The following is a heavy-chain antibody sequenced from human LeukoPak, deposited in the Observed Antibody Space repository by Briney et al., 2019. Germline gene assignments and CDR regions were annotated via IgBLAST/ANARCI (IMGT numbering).Heavy chain of an antibody. J-gene: IGHJ4*02. CDR1: GFIFSSYA. CDR2: ISGSGGST. D-gene: IGHD3-3*01. V-gene: IGHV3-23*01. Sequence: GGSLRLSCAASGFIFSSYAMSWVRQAPGKGLEWVTAISGSGGSTYYADSVKGRFTISRDNSKNTLYLQMNSLRAEDTAVYYCAKTPYYDFWSGYYTDYWGQGTLVTVSS. CDR3: AKTPYYDFWSGYYTDY.